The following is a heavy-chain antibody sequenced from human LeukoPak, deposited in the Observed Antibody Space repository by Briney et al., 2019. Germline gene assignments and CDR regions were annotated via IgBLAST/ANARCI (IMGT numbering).Heavy chain of an antibody. V-gene: IGHV3-23*01. CDR1: GFTFSSYA. J-gene: IGHJ4*02. Sequence: GGSLRLSCAASGFTFSSYAMSWVRQAPGKGLEWVSAICGSGGSTYYADSVKGRFTISRDNSKDTLYLQMNSLRAEDTAVYYCAKDQPVGYCSSTSCYIDYWGQGTLVTVSS. D-gene: IGHD2-2*02. CDR3: AKDQPVGYCSSTSCYIDY. CDR2: ICGSGGST.